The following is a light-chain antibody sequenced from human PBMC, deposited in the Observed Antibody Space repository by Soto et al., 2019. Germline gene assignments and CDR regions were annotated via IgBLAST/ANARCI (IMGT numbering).Light chain of an antibody. CDR2: EVS. J-gene: IGLJ2*01. Sequence: QSALTQPPSASGSPGQSVAISCTGTTSDVGGYKYVSWYQQHPGKAPKLMIYEVSKRPSGVPDRFSGSKSGNTASLTVSGLQAEDEADYYCSSYAGSNNLVFGGGTKVIVL. V-gene: IGLV2-8*01. CDR1: TSDVGGYKY. CDR3: SSYAGSNNLV.